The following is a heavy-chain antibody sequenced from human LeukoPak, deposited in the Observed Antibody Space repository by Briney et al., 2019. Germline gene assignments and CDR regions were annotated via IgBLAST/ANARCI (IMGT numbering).Heavy chain of an antibody. J-gene: IGHJ3*01. CDR1: GFTFGNSW. Sequence: GGSLRLSCAASGFTFGNSWVHWVRQAPGKGLVWVTLINADGSTATYADSVKGRFTISRDNARSTLSLQMNSLTIEDTAVYYCVVVVEPPDSDGFDVWGQGTMITVSS. V-gene: IGHV3-74*01. CDR3: VVVVEPPDSDGFDV. D-gene: IGHD1-14*01. CDR2: INADGSTA.